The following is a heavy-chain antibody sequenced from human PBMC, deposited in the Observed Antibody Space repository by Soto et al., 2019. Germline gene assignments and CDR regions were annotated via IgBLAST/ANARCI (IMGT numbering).Heavy chain of an antibody. CDR3: ARDRDGYSSGWIFDY. V-gene: IGHV1-46*01. D-gene: IGHD6-19*01. J-gene: IGHJ4*02. CDR2: INPSGGST. Sequence: QVQLVQSGAEVKKPGASVKVSCKASGYTFTSYYMHWVRQAPGQGLEWMGIINPSGGSTSYAQKFQGRVTRTRDTSTSTGYMELSSLRSEDTAVYYCARDRDGYSSGWIFDYWGQGTLVTVSS. CDR1: GYTFTSYY.